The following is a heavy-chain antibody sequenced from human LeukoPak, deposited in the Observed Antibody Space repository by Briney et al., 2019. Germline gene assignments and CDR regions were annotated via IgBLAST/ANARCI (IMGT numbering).Heavy chain of an antibody. CDR1: GFTFSSYS. Sequence: PGGSLRLSCAASGFTFSSYSMNWVRQAPGKGLEWVSSISSSYIYYADSVKGRFTISRDNAKNSLYLQMNSLRAEDTAVYYCARDWWGSFHWGQGTLVTVSS. CDR3: ARDWWGSFH. V-gene: IGHV3-21*01. J-gene: IGHJ4*02. D-gene: IGHD2-21*01. CDR2: ISSSYI.